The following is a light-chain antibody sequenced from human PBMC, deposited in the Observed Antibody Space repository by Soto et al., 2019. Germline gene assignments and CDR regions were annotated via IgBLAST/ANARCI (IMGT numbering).Light chain of an antibody. J-gene: IGLJ1*01. CDR3: QSYDSSLSAHV. CDR2: GNS. CDR1: SSNIGAGYD. Sequence: QSVLTQPPSVSGAPGQRVTISCTGSSSNIGAGYDVHWYQQLPGTAPKLLIYGNSNRPSGVPDRFSGSKSGTSASLAITGLQAEDDADYYCQSYDSSLSAHVFGPGTKLTVL. V-gene: IGLV1-40*01.